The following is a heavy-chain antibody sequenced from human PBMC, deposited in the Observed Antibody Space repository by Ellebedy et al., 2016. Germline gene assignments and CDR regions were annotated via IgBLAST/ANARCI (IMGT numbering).Heavy chain of an antibody. CDR1: GYTFTSYD. Sequence: ASVKVSXXASGYTFTSYDINWVRQATGQGLEWMGWMNPNSGNTGYAQKFQGRVTMTRNTSISTAYMELSSLRSEDTAVYYCARGVGSYYKEKYAFDIWGQGTMVTVSS. D-gene: IGHD1-26*01. CDR3: ARGVGSYYKEKYAFDI. V-gene: IGHV1-8*01. CDR2: MNPNSGNT. J-gene: IGHJ3*02.